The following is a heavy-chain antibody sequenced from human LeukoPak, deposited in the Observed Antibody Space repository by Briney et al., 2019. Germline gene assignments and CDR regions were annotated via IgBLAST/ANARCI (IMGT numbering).Heavy chain of an antibody. V-gene: IGHV1-2*02. J-gene: IGHJ4*02. CDR3: ARAPKDRTVGADFDY. CDR1: GYTFTGYY. D-gene: IGHD1-26*01. CDR2: INPNSGGT. Sequence: ASVKVSCKASGYTFTGYYMHWVRQAPGQGLEWMGWINPNSGGTNYAQKFQGRVTMTRDTSISTAYMELSRLRSDDTAVYYCARAPKDRTVGADFDYWGQGTLVTVSS.